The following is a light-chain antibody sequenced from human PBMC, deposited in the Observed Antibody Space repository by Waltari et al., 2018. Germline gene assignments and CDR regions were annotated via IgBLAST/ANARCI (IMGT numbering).Light chain of an antibody. J-gene: IGLJ1*01. CDR2: NVS. CDR1: SSDIGGFDV. V-gene: IGLV2-14*01. Sequence: QSALTQPASVSGSPGQSITISCTGTSSDIGGFDVVSWYQQHPGKVPRLLIHNVSQRPSGVSNRFSGSKSGNTASLTISGLQAEDEADYYCISYTSRTTYVFGTGTKVTVL. CDR3: ISYTSRTTYV.